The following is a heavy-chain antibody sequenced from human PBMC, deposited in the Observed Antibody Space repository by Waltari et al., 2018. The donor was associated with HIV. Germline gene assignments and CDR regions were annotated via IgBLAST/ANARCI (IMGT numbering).Heavy chain of an antibody. CDR2: IYYSGST. Sequence: QVQLQESGPGLVKPSETLSLTCTVSGGSISSYYWSWIRQPPGKGLEWIGYIYYSGSTNYNPSLKSRVTTSVDTSKNQFSLKLSSVTAADTAVYYCACGYDYVWGSYRRGWFDPWGQGTLVTVSS. J-gene: IGHJ5*02. V-gene: IGHV4-59*01. D-gene: IGHD3-16*02. CDR1: GGSISSYY. CDR3: ACGYDYVWGSYRRGWFDP.